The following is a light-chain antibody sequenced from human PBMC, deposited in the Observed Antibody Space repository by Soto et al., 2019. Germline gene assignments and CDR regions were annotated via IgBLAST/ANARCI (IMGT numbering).Light chain of an antibody. V-gene: IGLV1-44*01. CDR2: SNN. CDR1: SSNIGSNT. Sequence: QLVLTQPPSASGTPGQRVTISCSGSSSNIGSNTVNWYQQLPGTAPKLLIYSNNQRPSVVPDRFSGSKSGTSASLAISGLQSEDEADYYCAAWDDSLNGPWVFGGGTKLTFL. J-gene: IGLJ3*02. CDR3: AAWDDSLNGPWV.